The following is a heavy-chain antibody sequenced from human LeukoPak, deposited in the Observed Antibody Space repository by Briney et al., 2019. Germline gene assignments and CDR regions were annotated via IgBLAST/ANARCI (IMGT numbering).Heavy chain of an antibody. Sequence: ASVKLSCNSSGYTFTICDINWVREPTGQGLESGVWMNPNRGNTGYAQKFQGRVTMNRNIPISTAYMELSSLRSEDTAVYYCARGSVRGSYYEDGNLDYWGQGTLVSVSS. V-gene: IGHV1-8*01. D-gene: IGHD1-26*01. CDR2: MNPNRGNT. J-gene: IGHJ4*02. CDR1: GYTFTICD. CDR3: ARGSVRGSYYEDGNLDY.